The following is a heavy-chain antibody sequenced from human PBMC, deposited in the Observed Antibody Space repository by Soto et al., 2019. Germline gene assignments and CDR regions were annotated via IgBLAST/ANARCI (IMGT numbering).Heavy chain of an antibody. V-gene: IGHV1-8*01. D-gene: IGHD3-3*01. Sequence: ASVTVSCKASGYTFTSYDINWVRQATGQGLEWMGWMNPNSGNTGYAQKFQGRVTMTRNTSISTAYMELSSLRSEDTAVYYCATVDYDFWSGSKGIGYWGQGTLVTVSS. J-gene: IGHJ4*02. CDR3: ATVDYDFWSGSKGIGY. CDR2: MNPNSGNT. CDR1: GYTFTSYD.